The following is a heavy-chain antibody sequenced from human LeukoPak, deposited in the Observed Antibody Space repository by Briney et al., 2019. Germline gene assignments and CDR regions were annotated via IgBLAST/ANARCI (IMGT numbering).Heavy chain of an antibody. CDR3: ARDQVATIEGVFDY. V-gene: IGHV1-46*01. CDR2: INPSGGST. D-gene: IGHD5-12*01. Sequence: ASVTVSFKSSGYTFTIYYMHWVRQAPGQGLEWMGIINPSGGSTSYAQKFQGRVTMTRDTSTSTVYMELSSLRSEDTAVYYCARDQVATIEGVFDYWGQGALVTVSS. J-gene: IGHJ4*02. CDR1: GYTFTIYY.